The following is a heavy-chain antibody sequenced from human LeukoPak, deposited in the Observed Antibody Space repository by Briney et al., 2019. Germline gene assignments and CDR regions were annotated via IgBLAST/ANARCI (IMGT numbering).Heavy chain of an antibody. Sequence: GGSLRLSCAASGLTFSNYAMTWIRTAPGKGLECVSVISGSGVKTYYADSVKGRFTTSRDNSQDTVYLHMNSLRVEDTAIYYCAKGHTDYGTGFDLWGQGTLVTVSS. CDR2: ISGSGVKT. D-gene: IGHD4-17*01. V-gene: IGHV3-23*01. J-gene: IGHJ4*02. CDR1: GLTFSNYA. CDR3: AKGHTDYGTGFDL.